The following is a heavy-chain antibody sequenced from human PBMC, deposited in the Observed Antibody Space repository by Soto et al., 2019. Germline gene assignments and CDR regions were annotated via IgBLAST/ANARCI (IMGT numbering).Heavy chain of an antibody. CDR2: ISAYNGNT. J-gene: IGHJ4*02. V-gene: IGHV1-18*01. Sequence: QVQLVQSGAEVKKPGASVKVSCKASGYTFTSYGISWVRQAPGQGLEWLGWISAYNGNTNYAQKLQGRVTMTTDTSTSTAYMELRSLRSDDTAVYYCARDNSLRSSSPDFDYWGQGTLVTVSS. CDR3: ARDNSLRSSSPDFDY. CDR1: GYTFTSYG. D-gene: IGHD6-6*01.